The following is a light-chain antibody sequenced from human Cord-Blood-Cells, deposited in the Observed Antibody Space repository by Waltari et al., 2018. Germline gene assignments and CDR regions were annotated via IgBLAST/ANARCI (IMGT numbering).Light chain of an antibody. Sequence: SSELTQDPAVSVALGQTVRITCQGDSSRSYYASWYQQKPGPAPVLVSYGKNNRPSGNPDRFSGSSSGNTASLTITGAQAEDEADYYCNSRDSSGNHYVFGTGTKVTVL. V-gene: IGLV3-19*01. CDR1: SSRSYY. J-gene: IGLJ1*01. CDR3: NSRDSSGNHYV. CDR2: GKN.